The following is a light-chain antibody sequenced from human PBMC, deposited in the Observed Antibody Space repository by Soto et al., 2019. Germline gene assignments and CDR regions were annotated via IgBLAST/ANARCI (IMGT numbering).Light chain of an antibody. J-gene: IGKJ1*01. CDR1: QSVGANY. CDR2: DAS. CDR3: QQYGSSPAT. Sequence: EIVLTQSPGTLSLSPGERATLSCRASQSVGANYLAWHQQKPGQAPRILIYDASSRPADIPDRFSGSGSGTDFTLSISRLEAEDFAVYFCQQYGSSPATFGQGTKVEIK. V-gene: IGKV3-20*01.